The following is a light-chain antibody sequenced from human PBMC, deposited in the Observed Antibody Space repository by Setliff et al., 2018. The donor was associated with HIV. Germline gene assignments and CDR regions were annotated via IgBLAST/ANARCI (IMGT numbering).Light chain of an antibody. J-gene: IGLJ1*01. CDR1: SPNIGAGYD. V-gene: IGLV1-40*01. Sequence: VLTQPPSVSGAPGRRVTFSCTGSSPNIGAGYDVHWYQQLPGTAPKLLIYGNSNRPSGVPDRFSGSKSGTSASLAITGLQAEDEADYYCSSYSSNSTPYVFGSGTKVTVL. CDR3: SSYSSNSTPYV. CDR2: GNS.